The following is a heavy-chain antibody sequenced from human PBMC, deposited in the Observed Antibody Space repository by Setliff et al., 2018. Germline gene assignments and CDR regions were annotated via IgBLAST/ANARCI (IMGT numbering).Heavy chain of an antibody. Sequence: GGSLRLSCAASGFPFSTYWLNWVRQAPGKGLEWVANIKQDGSEKYYVDSVKGRFTVFRDNSKNTLYLQMSSLRPDDAAMYYCARDQFTNSGGLYCWGQGTLVTVSS. D-gene: IGHD1-7*01. V-gene: IGHV3-7*01. CDR1: GFPFSTYW. CDR3: ARDQFTNSGGLYC. J-gene: IGHJ4*02. CDR2: IKQDGSEK.